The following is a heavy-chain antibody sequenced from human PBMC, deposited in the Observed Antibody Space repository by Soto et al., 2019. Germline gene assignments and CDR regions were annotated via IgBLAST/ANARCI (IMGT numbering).Heavy chain of an antibody. CDR1: DGSISGYY. Sequence: QVQLQESGPGLVKPSETLPLTCTVSDGSISGYYWSWIRQPPGKGLEWIGYISYTGSINYTTPITSRVPISVDTSKNQFSLKVTSVTAADPAVYYCARRAAATSYWFFDLWGRGTLVTVSS. CDR2: ISYTGSI. J-gene: IGHJ2*01. CDR3: ARRAAATSYWFFDL. D-gene: IGHD6-13*01. V-gene: IGHV4-59*08.